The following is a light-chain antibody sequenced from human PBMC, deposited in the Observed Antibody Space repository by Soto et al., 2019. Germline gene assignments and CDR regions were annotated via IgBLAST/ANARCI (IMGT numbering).Light chain of an antibody. J-gene: IGLJ2*01. V-gene: IGLV2-14*01. Sequence: QSVLTQPASVSGSPGQSITISCTGTSSDVGGYKYVSWYQLHPGKAPKLMIYDVSNRPSGVSNRFSGSKSGNTASLTISGLQAEDEDDYYCSSYTFSSTVVFGGGTKLTVL. CDR3: SSYTFSSTVV. CDR1: SSDVGGYKY. CDR2: DVS.